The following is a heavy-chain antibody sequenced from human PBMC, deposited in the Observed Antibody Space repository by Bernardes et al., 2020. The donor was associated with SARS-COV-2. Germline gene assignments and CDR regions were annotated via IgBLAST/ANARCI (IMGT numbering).Heavy chain of an antibody. J-gene: IGHJ3*02. CDR1: GFSLSTSGVG. V-gene: IGHV2-5*01. CDR2: IYWNDDK. D-gene: IGHD2-15*01. Sequence: SGPTLVKPTQTLTLTCTFSGFSLSTSGVGVGWIRQPPGKALEWLALIYWNDDKRYSPSLKSRLTITKDTSKNQVVLTLTNMDPVDTATYYCAHRGTVVVAADSVRAFDIWGQGTMVTVSS. CDR3: AHRGTVVVAADSVRAFDI.